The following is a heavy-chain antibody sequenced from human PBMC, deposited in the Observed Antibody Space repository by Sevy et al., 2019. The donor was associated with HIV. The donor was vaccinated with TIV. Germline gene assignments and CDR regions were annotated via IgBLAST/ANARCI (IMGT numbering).Heavy chain of an antibody. Sequence: GGSLRLSCAASGFTFDNNAMYWVRQAPGKGLEWVSAISGSGLSTNYAASVRGRFTISSDISKTTLYLQMNSLRAEDTAVYYCAKVYYYDSGTVIPRGMDVWGQGTTVTVSS. CDR1: GFTFDNNA. J-gene: IGHJ6*02. CDR2: ISGSGLST. CDR3: AKVYYYDSGTVIPRGMDV. V-gene: IGHV3-23*01. D-gene: IGHD3-10*01.